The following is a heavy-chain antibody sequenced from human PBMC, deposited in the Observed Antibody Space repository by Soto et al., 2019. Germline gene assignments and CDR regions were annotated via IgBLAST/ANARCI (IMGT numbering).Heavy chain of an antibody. CDR1: GGSISSYY. V-gene: IGHV4-4*07. Sequence: SETLSLTCTVSGGSISSYYWSWIRQPAGKGLEWIGRIYTSGSTNYNPSLKSRVTMSVDTSKNQFSLKLSSVTAADTAVYYCARDPSITGTTGYYYYYGMDVWGQGTTVTVSS. D-gene: IGHD1-7*01. J-gene: IGHJ6*02. CDR2: IYTSGST. CDR3: ARDPSITGTTGYYYYYGMDV.